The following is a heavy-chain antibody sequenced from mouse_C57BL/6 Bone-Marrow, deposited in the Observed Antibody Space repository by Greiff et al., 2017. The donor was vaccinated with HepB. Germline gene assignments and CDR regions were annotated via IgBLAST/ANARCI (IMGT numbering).Heavy chain of an antibody. CDR1: GYAFSSSW. D-gene: IGHD2-2*01. Sequence: VKVVESGPELVKPGASVKISCKASGYAFSSSWMNWVKQRPGKGLEWIGRIYPGDGDTNYNGKFKGKATLTADKSSSTAYMQLSSLTSEDSAVYFCARRGVTTDYWGQGTTLTVSS. J-gene: IGHJ2*01. V-gene: IGHV1-82*01. CDR3: ARRGVTTDY. CDR2: IYPGDGDT.